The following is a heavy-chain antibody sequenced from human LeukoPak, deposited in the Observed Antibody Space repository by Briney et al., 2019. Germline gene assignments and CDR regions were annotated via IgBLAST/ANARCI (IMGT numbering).Heavy chain of an antibody. CDR1: GDTFTSYG. V-gene: IGHV1-18*01. Sequence: ASVKVSCKASGDTFTSYGISWVRQTPGQGLEWMGWISAYNGNTNYAQKLQGRVTMTTDTSTSTAYMELRSLRSDDTAVYYCARGRFGSGSYYIPYYYYYYGMDVWGQGTTVTVSS. CDR3: ARGRFGSGSYYIPYYYYYYGMDV. D-gene: IGHD3-10*01. J-gene: IGHJ6*02. CDR2: ISAYNGNT.